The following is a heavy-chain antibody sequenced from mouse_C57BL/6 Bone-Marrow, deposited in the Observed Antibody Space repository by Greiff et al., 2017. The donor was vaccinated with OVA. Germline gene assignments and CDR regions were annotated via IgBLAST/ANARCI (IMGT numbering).Heavy chain of an antibody. Sequence: QVHVKQPGAELVMPGASVKLSCKASGYTFTSYWMRWVKQRPGQGLEWIGEIDPSDSYTNYNQKFKGKSTLTVDKSSSTAYMQLSSLTSEDSAVYYCARSSIYYDYDGAWFAYWGQGTLVTVSA. CDR2: IDPSDSYT. CDR1: GYTFTSYW. CDR3: ARSSIYYDYDGAWFAY. V-gene: IGHV1-69*01. D-gene: IGHD2-4*01. J-gene: IGHJ3*01.